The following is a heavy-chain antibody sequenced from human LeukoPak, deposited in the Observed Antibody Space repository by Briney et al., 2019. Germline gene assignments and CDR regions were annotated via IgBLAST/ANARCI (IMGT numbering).Heavy chain of an antibody. CDR1: GYTFAGYY. CDR2: INPNSGGT. Sequence: ASVKVSCKASGYTFAGYYMHWVRQAPGQGLEWMGWINPNSGGTNYAQKFQGRVTMTRDTSISTAYMELSRLRSDDTAVYDCAREGIPMVRGSNGWFDPWGQGTLVTVSS. V-gene: IGHV1-2*02. CDR3: AREGIPMVRGSNGWFDP. J-gene: IGHJ5*02. D-gene: IGHD3-10*01.